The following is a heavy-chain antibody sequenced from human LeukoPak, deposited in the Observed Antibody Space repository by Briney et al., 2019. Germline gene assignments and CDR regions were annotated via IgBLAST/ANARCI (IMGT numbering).Heavy chain of an antibody. V-gene: IGHV1-2*02. Sequence: ASVKVSCKASGYTFTGYYMHWVRQAPGQGLEWMGWINPKSGGTVYAQKFQGRVTMTRDTPSSTAYMELSRLRFDDTVVYYCARGPRITIFGVVMANDAFDIWGQGTMVTVSS. CDR3: ARGPRITIFGVVMANDAFDI. J-gene: IGHJ3*02. D-gene: IGHD3-3*01. CDR1: GYTFTGYY. CDR2: INPKSGGT.